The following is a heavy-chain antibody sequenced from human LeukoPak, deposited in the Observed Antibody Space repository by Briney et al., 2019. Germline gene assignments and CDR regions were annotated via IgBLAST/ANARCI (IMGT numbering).Heavy chain of an antibody. D-gene: IGHD4-23*01. V-gene: IGHV3-23*01. J-gene: IGHJ4*02. CDR2: ISGSGGTT. CDR3: AKDYGGNSAFFGY. CDR1: GFTFSNYA. Sequence: GGSLRLSCAASGFTFSNYAMSWVRQAPGKGLEWVSAISGSGGTTFYADSVKGRFTISRDNSKNTLYLQMNSLRAEDTAVYYCAKDYGGNSAFFGYWGQGTLVTVSS.